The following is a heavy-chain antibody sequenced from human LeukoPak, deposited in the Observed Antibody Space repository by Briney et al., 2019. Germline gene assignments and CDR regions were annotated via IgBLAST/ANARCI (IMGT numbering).Heavy chain of an antibody. D-gene: IGHD6-13*01. V-gene: IGHV4-30-2*01. J-gene: IGHJ4*02. CDR2: IWHSGHT. CDR3: ARARESMATAGSYFDY. CDR1: GGSISSGDYS. Sequence: PSQTLSLTCAVSGGSISSGDYSWRWIRQPPGSGLEWIGYIWHSGHTNYNPSLRSRVTISLARSNNQFSLRLSSVTAADTAVYYCARARESMATAGSYFDYWGQGTLVTVSS.